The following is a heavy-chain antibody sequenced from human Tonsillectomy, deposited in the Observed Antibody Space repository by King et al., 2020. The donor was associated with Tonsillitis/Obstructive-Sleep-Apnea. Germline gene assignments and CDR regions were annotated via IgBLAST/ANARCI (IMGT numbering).Heavy chain of an antibody. J-gene: IGHJ4*02. Sequence: DVQLVESGGGLVQPGGSVRLSCAASGFTFSSSWMSWVRQAPGKGLEWVANIKEDGSEEYYIDSVKGRFTISRDNAKNSLSLHMNSLRAEDTAVYYCAREVGSHWGQGTLVTVSS. V-gene: IGHV3-7*01. D-gene: IGHD2-2*01. CDR3: AREVGSH. CDR2: IKEDGSEE. CDR1: GFTFSSSW.